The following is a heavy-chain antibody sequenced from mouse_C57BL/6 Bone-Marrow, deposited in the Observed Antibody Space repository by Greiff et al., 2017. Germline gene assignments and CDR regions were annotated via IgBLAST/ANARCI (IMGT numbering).Heavy chain of an antibody. Sequence: QVQLKESGPELVKPGASVKISCKASGYSFTSYYIHWVKQRPGQGLEWIGWIYPGSGNTKYNEKFKGKATLTADTSSSTAYMQLSSLTTEDSAVYYCAEIYDVYYWGQGTTLTVSS. CDR3: AEIYDVYY. CDR2: IYPGSGNT. V-gene: IGHV1-66*01. CDR1: GYSFTSYY. J-gene: IGHJ2*01. D-gene: IGHD2-3*01.